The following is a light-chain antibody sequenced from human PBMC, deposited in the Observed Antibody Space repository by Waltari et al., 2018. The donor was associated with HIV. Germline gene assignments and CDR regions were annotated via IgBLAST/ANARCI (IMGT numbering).Light chain of an antibody. V-gene: IGKV3-20*01. Sequence: EIVLTQSPGTLSLSPGERATLSCRASQSVSSSYLAWFQQKPGQAPRLLIYGASSRATDIPDRFSGSGSGTNFTLTISRLEPEDFAVYYCQRYGSSRGTFGQGTKVEIK. CDR2: GAS. J-gene: IGKJ1*01. CDR3: QRYGSSRGT. CDR1: QSVSSSY.